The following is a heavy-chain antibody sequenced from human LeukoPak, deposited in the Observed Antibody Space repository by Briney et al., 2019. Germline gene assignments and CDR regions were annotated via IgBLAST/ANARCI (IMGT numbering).Heavy chain of an antibody. D-gene: IGHD6-13*01. CDR3: ARDPTGDSSSWVYYYYYGMDV. V-gene: IGHV3-7*01. CDR1: GFTFGKHW. J-gene: IGHJ6*02. CDR2: IKLDGSEK. Sequence: GGSLRLSCVASGFTFGKHWMSWVRQAPGKGLEWVANIKLDGSEKNYVDSVKGRFTISRDNSKNTLYLQMNSLRAEDTAVYYCARDPTGDSSSWVYYYYYGMDVWGQGTTVTVSS.